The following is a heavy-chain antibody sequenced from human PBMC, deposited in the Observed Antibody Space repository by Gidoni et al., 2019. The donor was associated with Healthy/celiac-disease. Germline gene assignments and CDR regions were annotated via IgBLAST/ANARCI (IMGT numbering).Heavy chain of an antibody. V-gene: IGHV4-39*01. CDR2: IYYSGST. CDR1: GGSISSSSYY. CDR3: ARHSPGSGPTVNFDY. J-gene: IGHJ4*02. Sequence: QLQLQESGPGLVKPSETLSLTCTVSGGSISSSSYYWGWIRQPPGKGLEWIGSIYYSGSTYYNPSLKSRVTISVDTSKNQFSLKLSSVTAADTAVYYCARHSPGSGPTVNFDYWGQGTLVTVSS. D-gene: IGHD2-15*01.